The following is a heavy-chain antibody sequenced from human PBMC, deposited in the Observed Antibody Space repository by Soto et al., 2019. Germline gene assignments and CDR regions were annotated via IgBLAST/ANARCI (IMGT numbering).Heavy chain of an antibody. CDR3: ARAVAIVAVGP. CDR1: GYTFTSYA. D-gene: IGHD5-12*01. J-gene: IGHJ5*02. CDR2: INAGNGNT. V-gene: IGHV1-3*01. Sequence: QVQLVQSGAEVKKPGASVKVCCKASGYTFTSYAMHWVRQAPGQRLEWMGWINAGNGNTKYSQKFQGRVTITRDTSASTAYMELSSLRSEDTAVYYCARAVAIVAVGPWGQGTLVTVSS.